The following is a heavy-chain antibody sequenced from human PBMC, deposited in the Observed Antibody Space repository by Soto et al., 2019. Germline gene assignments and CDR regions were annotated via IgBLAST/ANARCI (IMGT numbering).Heavy chain of an antibody. J-gene: IGHJ4*02. CDR1: GYTFTYYH. V-gene: IGHV1-46*01. CDR2: VNPNGGDT. D-gene: IGHD5-18*01. Sequence: QVQLVPSGAEVKKPGASVKVSCKASGYTFTYYHVHWVRQAPGQGLEWMGIVNPNGGDTTYAQKFQGRVTMSRDTSTSTVYMEVSDLRSEDTALYYGASVPYCYGLLFYLDYWGEGTLVTVSS. CDR3: ASVPYCYGLLFYLDY.